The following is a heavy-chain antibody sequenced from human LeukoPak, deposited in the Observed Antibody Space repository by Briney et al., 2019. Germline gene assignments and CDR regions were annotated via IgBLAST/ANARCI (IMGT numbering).Heavy chain of an antibody. V-gene: IGHV1-18*01. D-gene: IGHD4-17*01. CDR2: ISAYNGNT. CDR3: ARSLGDYVVFHYYYYMDV. CDR1: GYTFTSYG. Sequence: ASVKVSCKASGYTFTSYGISWVRQAPGQGLEWMGWISAYNGNTNYAQKLQGRVTMTTDTSTSTAYMELRSLRSDDTAVYYCARSLGDYVVFHYYYYMDVWGKGTTVTVSS. J-gene: IGHJ6*03.